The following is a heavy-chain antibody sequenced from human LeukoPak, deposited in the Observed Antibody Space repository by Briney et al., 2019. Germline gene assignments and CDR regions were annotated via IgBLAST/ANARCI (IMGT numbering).Heavy chain of an antibody. Sequence: GGSLKLSCAASGFTFRSYWMHWVRQAPGKGLVWVSGINSDGSSTSYADAVKGRFTISRDNAENTLYLQMNSLRAEDTAVYYCARVGIQRYFDYWGQETLVTVSS. CDR1: GFTFRSYW. D-gene: IGHD5-18*01. V-gene: IGHV3-74*01. J-gene: IGHJ4*02. CDR3: ARVGIQRYFDY. CDR2: INSDGSST.